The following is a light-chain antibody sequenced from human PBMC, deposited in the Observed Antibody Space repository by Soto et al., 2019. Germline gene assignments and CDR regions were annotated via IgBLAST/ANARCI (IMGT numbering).Light chain of an antibody. CDR1: QSISSW. CDR3: QQVNNYPRT. J-gene: IGKJ3*01. Sequence: DIQMTQSPSTLSASVGDRVTITCRARQSISSWLAWYQQKPGKAPKLLIYDASSLESGVPSRFSGSGSGTEFTLTISSLQPDDFATYYCQQVNNYPRTFGPGTKVDIK. V-gene: IGKV1-5*01. CDR2: DAS.